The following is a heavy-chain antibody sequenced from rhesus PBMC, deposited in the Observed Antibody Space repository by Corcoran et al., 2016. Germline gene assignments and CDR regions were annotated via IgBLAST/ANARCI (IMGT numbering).Heavy chain of an antibody. J-gene: IGHJ4*01. V-gene: IGHV4S10*01. CDR3: AREDTAGTVIGY. Sequence: QVQLQESGPGVVKPSETLSLTCAVSGGSISDSYRWRWIRQPPGKGLEWIGYIYGSSTSTNYNPSLKSRVTISKDTSKNQFSLKLSSVTAADTAVYYCAREDTAGTVIGYWGQGVLVTVSS. CDR2: IYGSSTST. D-gene: IGHD5-30*01. CDR1: GGSISDSYR.